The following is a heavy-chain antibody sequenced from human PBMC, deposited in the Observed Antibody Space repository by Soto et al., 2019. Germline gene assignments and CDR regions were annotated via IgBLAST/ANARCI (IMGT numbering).Heavy chain of an antibody. CDR2: ISSDGSST. V-gene: IGHV3-74*01. CDR3: ARVRYCSDNSCYSWFDY. D-gene: IGHD2-15*01. CDR1: VFTFSNYW. Sequence: PGGSLRLSCVASVFTFSNYWMHWVRQAPGKGLEWVSRISSDGSSTTYADSVKGRFTISRDNAENSLHLQMNSLRAEDTAVYYCARVRYCSDNSCYSWFDYWGQGTLVTVSS. J-gene: IGHJ4*02.